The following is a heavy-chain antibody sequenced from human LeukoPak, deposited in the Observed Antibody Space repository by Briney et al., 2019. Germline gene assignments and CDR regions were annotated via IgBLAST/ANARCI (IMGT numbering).Heavy chain of an antibody. J-gene: IGHJ4*02. Sequence: PSGGSLRLSCAASGFSLSSYWMSWVRQAPGKGLEWVSAISGSGGSTYYADSVKGRFTISRDNSKNTLYLQMNSLRAEDTAVYYCAKDPAMATIIPDFDYWGQGTLVTVSS. D-gene: IGHD5-12*01. V-gene: IGHV3-23*01. CDR3: AKDPAMATIIPDFDY. CDR1: GFSLSSYW. CDR2: ISGSGGST.